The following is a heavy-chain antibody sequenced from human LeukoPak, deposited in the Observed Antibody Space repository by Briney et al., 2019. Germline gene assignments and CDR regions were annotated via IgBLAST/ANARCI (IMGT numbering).Heavy chain of an antibody. CDR3: ARDRRITMIVVVTRSYYFDY. CDR1: GYTFTSYG. Sequence: ASVKVSCKASGYTFTSYGISWVRQAPGQGLEWMGWISAYNGNTNYAQKLQGRVTMTTDTSTSTAYMGLRSPRSDDTAVYYCARDRRITMIVVVTRSYYFDYWGQGTLVTVSS. V-gene: IGHV1-18*01. CDR2: ISAYNGNT. D-gene: IGHD3-22*01. J-gene: IGHJ4*02.